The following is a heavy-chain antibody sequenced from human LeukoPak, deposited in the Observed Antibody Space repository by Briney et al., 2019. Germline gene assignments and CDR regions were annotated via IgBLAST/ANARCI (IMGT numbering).Heavy chain of an antibody. CDR2: IYDSGST. D-gene: IGHD3-9*01. Sequence: PSETLSLTRTVSGGSISRYYWSWIRQPPGKRLEWIGYIYDSGSTNYNPSLKSRVTISVDTSKNQFSLKLSSVTAADTAVYYCARVETYYDILTGYYPRNWFDPWGQGTLVTVSS. J-gene: IGHJ5*02. CDR1: GGSISRYY. CDR3: ARVETYYDILTGYYPRNWFDP. V-gene: IGHV4-59*01.